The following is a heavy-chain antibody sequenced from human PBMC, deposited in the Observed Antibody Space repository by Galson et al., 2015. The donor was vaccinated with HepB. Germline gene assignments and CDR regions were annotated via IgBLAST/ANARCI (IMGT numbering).Heavy chain of an antibody. Sequence: ETLSLTCTVSGGSISSSSYYWGWIRQPPGKGLEWIGSIYYSGSTYYNPSLKSRVTISVDTSKNQFSLKLSSVTAADTAVYYCARQSITIFGVVISLRGYFDYWGQGTLVTVSS. CDR3: ARQSITIFGVVISLRGYFDY. J-gene: IGHJ4*02. CDR2: IYYSGST. D-gene: IGHD3-3*01. CDR1: GGSISSSSYY. V-gene: IGHV4-39*01.